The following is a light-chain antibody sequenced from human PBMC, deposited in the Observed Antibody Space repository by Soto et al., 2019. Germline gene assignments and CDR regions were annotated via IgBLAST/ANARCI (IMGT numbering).Light chain of an antibody. Sequence: EIVLTQSPGTLSLSPGERATLSCRASQSVSSNDLAWYQQKPGQPPRLLIHGASTRATGIPDRFSGSGSGTDFTLTVSRLEPEDFAVYYCQQYGGSPPYTFGQGTKLDIK. J-gene: IGKJ2*01. CDR1: QSVSSND. V-gene: IGKV3-20*01. CDR2: GAS. CDR3: QQYGGSPPYT.